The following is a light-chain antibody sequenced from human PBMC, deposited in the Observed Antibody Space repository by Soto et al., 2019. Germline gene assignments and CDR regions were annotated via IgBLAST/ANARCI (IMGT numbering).Light chain of an antibody. CDR2: GAS. CDR3: QRYGSSPPT. CDR1: QSVSSTF. J-gene: IGKJ4*01. Sequence: EIVLTQSPGTLSLSPGERATLSCRASQSVSSTFLAWYQQKPGQAPGLLLFGASNRASGIPDRFAGSGSGTDFTLTISRLEPEDFAVYYCQRYGSSPPTFGGGTKVDIK. V-gene: IGKV3-20*01.